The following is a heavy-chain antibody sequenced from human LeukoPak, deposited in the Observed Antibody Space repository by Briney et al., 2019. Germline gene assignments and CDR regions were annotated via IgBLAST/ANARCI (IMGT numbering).Heavy chain of an antibody. Sequence: HGESLKISCKVSGYTFTSYWIGWVRQMPGKGLEWMGVIYPADSDTRYSPSFQGQVTISADKSINTAYLQWGSLKPSDTAIYYCARSASRYFDWFDYWGQGTLLTVSS. CDR1: GYTFTSYW. CDR2: IYPADSDT. CDR3: ARSASRYFDWFDY. V-gene: IGHV5-51*01. D-gene: IGHD3-9*01. J-gene: IGHJ4*02.